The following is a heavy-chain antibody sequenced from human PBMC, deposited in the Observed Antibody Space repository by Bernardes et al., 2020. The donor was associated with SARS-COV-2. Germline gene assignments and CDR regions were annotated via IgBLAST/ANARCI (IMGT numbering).Heavy chain of an antibody. CDR3: ATYKFRGQDVPEF. Sequence: ASVKVSCKVSGYTLTKLSIHWVRQAPGKGLEWMGGFDPEDGVTIYAQKFQGRVTMTEDTSAGTAYMDLTTLRSDDTAIYYCATYKFRGQDVPEFWGQGQWSPSLQ. CDR1: GYTLTKLS. CDR2: FDPEDGVT. J-gene: IGHJ3*01. V-gene: IGHV1-24*01. D-gene: IGHD3-10*02.